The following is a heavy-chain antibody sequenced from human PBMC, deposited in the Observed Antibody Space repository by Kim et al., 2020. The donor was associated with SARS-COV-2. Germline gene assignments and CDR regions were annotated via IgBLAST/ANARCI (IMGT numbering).Heavy chain of an antibody. V-gene: IGHV3-11*01. Sequence: SIKYPDSVNGRFTVSRDNAKKSLSLQMNSLTPEDTAVYYCVREPNYWGQGTLVTVSS. CDR2: SI. CDR3: VREPNY. J-gene: IGHJ4*02.